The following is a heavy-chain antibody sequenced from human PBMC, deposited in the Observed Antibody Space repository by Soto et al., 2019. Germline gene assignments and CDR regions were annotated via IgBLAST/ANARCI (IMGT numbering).Heavy chain of an antibody. J-gene: IGHJ6*02. D-gene: IGHD3-3*01. CDR3: ARVLRFLEWFYYYGMDV. Sequence: GESLKISCKGFGYTYPSYWIGWVRQMPGKGLEWMGIIYPGDSDTRYSPSFQGQVTISADKSISTAYLQWSSLKASDTAMYYCARVLRFLEWFYYYGMDVWGQGTTVTVSS. CDR2: IYPGDSDT. V-gene: IGHV5-51*01. CDR1: GYTYPSYW.